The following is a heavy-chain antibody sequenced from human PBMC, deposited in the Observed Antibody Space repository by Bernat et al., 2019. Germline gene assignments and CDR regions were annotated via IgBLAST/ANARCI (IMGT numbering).Heavy chain of an antibody. Sequence: QVQLQESGPGLVKPSGTLSLTCAVSGGSISSYYWSWIRQPPGKGLEWIGYIYYTGSTDYNPSLKSRVTISIDTSKTQFSLKLSSVTAADTAVYYCGRGDDYGVAIQHWGQGTLVTVSS. J-gene: IGHJ1*01. CDR3: GRGDDYGVAIQH. D-gene: IGHD4-17*01. V-gene: IGHV4-59*01. CDR1: GGSISSYY. CDR2: IYYTGST.